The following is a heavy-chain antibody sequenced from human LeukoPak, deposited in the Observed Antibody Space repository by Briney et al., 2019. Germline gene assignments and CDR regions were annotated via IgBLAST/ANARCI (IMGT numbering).Heavy chain of an antibody. CDR3: ARGDTGVTTDY. D-gene: IGHD4-17*01. Sequence: RPSETLSLTCAVYGGSFSGYYWSWIRQPPGKGLEWIGEINHSGSTNYNPPLKSRVTISVDTSKSQFSLKLSSVTAADTAVYYCARGDTGVTTDYWGQGTLVTVSS. CDR2: INHSGST. CDR1: GGSFSGYY. V-gene: IGHV4-34*01. J-gene: IGHJ4*02.